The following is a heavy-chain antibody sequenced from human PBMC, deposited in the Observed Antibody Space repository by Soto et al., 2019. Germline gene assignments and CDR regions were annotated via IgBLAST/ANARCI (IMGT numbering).Heavy chain of an antibody. CDR3: ARESEDLTSNFDY. Sequence: GGSLRLSCAASGFTFTGYSMNWVRQAPGKGLEWVSSISSTTNYIYYGDSMKGRFTISRDNAKNSLYLEMNSLRAEDTAVYYCARESEDLTSNFDYWGQGTLVTVSS. CDR2: ISSTTNYI. J-gene: IGHJ4*02. V-gene: IGHV3-21*06. CDR1: GFTFTGYS.